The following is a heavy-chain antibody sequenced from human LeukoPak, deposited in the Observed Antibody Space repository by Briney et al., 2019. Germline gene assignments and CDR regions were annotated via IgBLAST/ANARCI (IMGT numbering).Heavy chain of an antibody. CDR2: IYYSGST. Sequence: PSETLSLTCTVSGVSISSSNYYWGWIRQPPGKGLEWIVSIYYSGSTHYNPSLKSRVTISIDTSKNQFSLKLSSVIAADTAVYYCARELNDYSNTHLDYWGQGTLVTVSS. CDR1: GVSISSSNYY. J-gene: IGHJ4*02. CDR3: ARELNDYSNTHLDY. V-gene: IGHV4-39*07. D-gene: IGHD4-11*01.